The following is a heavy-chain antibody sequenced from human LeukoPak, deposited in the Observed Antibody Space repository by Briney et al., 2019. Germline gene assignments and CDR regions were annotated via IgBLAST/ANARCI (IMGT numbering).Heavy chain of an antibody. D-gene: IGHD3-10*01. Sequence: GGSLRLSCAASGFTFDDYAMHWVRQDPGKGLVWVSFINPDGGTTNYADSVKGRFTISRDNAKNALYLQMNSLRAEDTAVYYCAKDLHYGSADYWGQGTLVTVSS. CDR2: INPDGGTT. V-gene: IGHV3-74*01. CDR1: GFTFDDYA. CDR3: AKDLHYGSADY. J-gene: IGHJ4*02.